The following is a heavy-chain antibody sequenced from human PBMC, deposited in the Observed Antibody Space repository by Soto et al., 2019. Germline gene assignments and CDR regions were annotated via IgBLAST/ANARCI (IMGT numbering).Heavy chain of an antibody. Sequence: QVQLVQSGAEVKKPGSSVKVSCKASGGTFSSYAISWVRQAPGQGLEWMGGIIPIFGTANYAQKFQGRVTITADESTSTAYMELSRLRSEDTAVYYCAGEAYYYDSSGYSPFDYWGQGTLVTVSS. CDR1: GGTFSSYA. CDR3: AGEAYYYDSSGYSPFDY. J-gene: IGHJ4*02. V-gene: IGHV1-69*01. CDR2: IIPIFGTA. D-gene: IGHD3-22*01.